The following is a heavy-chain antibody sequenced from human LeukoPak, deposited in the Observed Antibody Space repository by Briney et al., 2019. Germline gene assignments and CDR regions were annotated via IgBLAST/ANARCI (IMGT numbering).Heavy chain of an antibody. J-gene: IGHJ2*01. D-gene: IGHD1-1*01. V-gene: IGHV1-18*01. CDR3: ARDGMTTSQWYFDL. Sequence: ASVKVSCKPSGYTFTSYGISWVRQAPGQGLEWMGWISAYNGDTNYAQKFQGRVTITADESTSTAYMELSSLRSEDTAVYYCARDGMTTSQWYFDLWGRGTLVTVSS. CDR1: GYTFTSYG. CDR2: ISAYNGDT.